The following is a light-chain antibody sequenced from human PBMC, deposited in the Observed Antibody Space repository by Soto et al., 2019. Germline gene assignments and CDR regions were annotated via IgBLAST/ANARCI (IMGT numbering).Light chain of an antibody. CDR1: QSVSSSY. Sequence: EIFFTQSPGTLSLSPGERATLSCRASQSVSSSYLAWYQQEPGQAPRLLIYGASSRATGIPDRFSGSGSGTDFTLTISRLEPEDFAVYYCQQFGSSPWTFGQGTKVDIK. CDR3: QQFGSSPWT. CDR2: GAS. V-gene: IGKV3-20*01. J-gene: IGKJ1*01.